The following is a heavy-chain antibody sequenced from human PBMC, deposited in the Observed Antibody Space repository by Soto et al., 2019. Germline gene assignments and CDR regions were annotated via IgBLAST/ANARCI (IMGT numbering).Heavy chain of an antibody. CDR2: ISSSGSTI. V-gene: IGHV3-48*03. Sequence: EVQLVESGGGLVQPGGSLRLSCAASGFTFSSYEMNWVRQAPGKGLEWVSYISSSGSTIYYADSVKGRFTISRDNAKNSLYLQMNSLRAEDTAVYYCARVLPQWLVSNPTHLDYWGQGTLVTVSS. J-gene: IGHJ4*02. CDR3: ARVLPQWLVSNPTHLDY. CDR1: GFTFSSYE. D-gene: IGHD6-19*01.